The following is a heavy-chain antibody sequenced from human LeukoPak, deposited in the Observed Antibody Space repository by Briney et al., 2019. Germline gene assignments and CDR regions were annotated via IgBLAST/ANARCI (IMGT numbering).Heavy chain of an antibody. CDR3: ARATPYYYGSGSQYYYYYYGMDV. Sequence: SETLSLTCAVYGGSFSGYYWSWIRQPPGKGLEWIGYIYYSGSTNYNPSLKSRVTISVDTSKNQFSLKLSSVTAADTAVYYCARATPYYYGSGSQYYYYYYGMDVWGQGTTVTVSS. CDR2: IYYSGST. J-gene: IGHJ6*02. D-gene: IGHD3-10*01. V-gene: IGHV4-59*01. CDR1: GGSFSGYY.